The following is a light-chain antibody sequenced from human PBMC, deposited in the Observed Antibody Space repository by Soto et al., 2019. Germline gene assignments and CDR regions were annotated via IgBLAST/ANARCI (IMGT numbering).Light chain of an antibody. V-gene: IGKV3-15*01. CDR2: GAS. J-gene: IGKJ1*01. Sequence: EIVMTQSPATLSVSPGERATLSCRASQSVSRNLAWYKQKPGQAPRLLIYGASTRATGIPARFSGSGSGTEFTLTLSSLRSEDFEVYYCQQYNNWTPVWTFGQGTQLEIK. CDR3: QQYNNWTPVWT. CDR1: QSVSRN.